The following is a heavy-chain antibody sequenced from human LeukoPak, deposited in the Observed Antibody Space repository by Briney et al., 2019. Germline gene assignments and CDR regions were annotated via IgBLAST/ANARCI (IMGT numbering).Heavy chain of an antibody. D-gene: IGHD6-13*01. V-gene: IGHV3-7*01. J-gene: IGHJ4*02. CDR1: GFTFSSYW. CDR3: ARDLLTAAGSGSAY. CDR2: IKQDGSEK. Sequence: GGSLRLSCAASGFTFSSYWMSWVRQAPGKGLEWVANIKQDGSEKYYVDSMKGRFTISRDNAKNSLYLQMNSLRAEDTAVYYCARDLLTAAGSGSAYWGQGTLVTVSS.